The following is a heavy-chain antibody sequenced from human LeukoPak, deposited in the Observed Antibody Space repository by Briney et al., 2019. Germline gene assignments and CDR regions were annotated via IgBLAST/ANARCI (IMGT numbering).Heavy chain of an antibody. V-gene: IGHV4-59*08. J-gene: IGHJ1*01. CDR1: GGSISSYY. D-gene: IGHD6-19*01. CDR3: ARIIAVAGTGYFQH. CDR2: IYHSGST. Sequence: PSETLSLTRTVSGGSISSYYWSWIRQPPGKGLEWIGSIYHSGSTYYNPSLKSRVTISVDTSKNQFSLKLSSVTAADTAVYYCARIIAVAGTGYFQHWGQGTLVTVSS.